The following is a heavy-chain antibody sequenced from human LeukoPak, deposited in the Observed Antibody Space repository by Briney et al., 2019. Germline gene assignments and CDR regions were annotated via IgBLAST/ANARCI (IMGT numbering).Heavy chain of an antibody. CDR2: ISTYNGNT. Sequence: ASVRVSCKASDYTFTSYGVSWVRQAPGQGLEWMGWISTYNGNTNYAQKFQGRVTMTTDTSTNTAYMELRGLRSDDTAVYYCAKVLYNWNDHPDDYWGQGTLVTVSS. D-gene: IGHD1-1*01. J-gene: IGHJ4*02. CDR3: AKVLYNWNDHPDDY. CDR1: DYTFTSYG. V-gene: IGHV1-18*01.